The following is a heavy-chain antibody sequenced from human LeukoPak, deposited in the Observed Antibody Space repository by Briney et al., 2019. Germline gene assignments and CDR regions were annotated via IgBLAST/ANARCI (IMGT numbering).Heavy chain of an antibody. CDR2: ISSSSRYI. J-gene: IGHJ5*02. CDR1: GFTFNTYS. V-gene: IGHV3-21*01. D-gene: IGHD4-11*01. Sequence: GGSLRISCAVSGFTFNTYSMNWVRQTPGKWREWVSSISSSSRYIYYADSVKGRFTISRDHAKHSLYLQLTSLRSDDPAVSFCARDREYTDYLDNWFVPWGQGTLVTVAS. CDR3: ARDREYTDYLDNWFVP.